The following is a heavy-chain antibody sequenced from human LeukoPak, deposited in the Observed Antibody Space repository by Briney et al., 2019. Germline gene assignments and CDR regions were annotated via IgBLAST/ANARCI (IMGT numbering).Heavy chain of an antibody. CDR3: ARDLSDSSGYSQ. CDR2: IIPIFGTA. CDR1: GGTFSSYA. D-gene: IGHD3-22*01. V-gene: IGHV1-69*06. Sequence: SVKVSCKASGGTFSSYAISWVRQAPGQGLEWMGGIIPIFGTANYAQKFQGRVTITADKSTSTAYMELSSLRSEDTAVYYCARDLSDSSGYSQWGQGTLVTVSS. J-gene: IGHJ4*02.